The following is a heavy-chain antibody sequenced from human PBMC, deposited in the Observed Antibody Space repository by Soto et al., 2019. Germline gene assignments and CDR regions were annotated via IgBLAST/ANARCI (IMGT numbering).Heavy chain of an antibody. V-gene: IGHV5-51*01. Sequence: PGESLKISCKGSGYSFTSYWIGWVRQMPGKGLEWMGIIYPGDSDTRYSPSFQGQVTISADKSISTAYLQWSSLKASDTAMYYCVTTKTRQDGYSMGLYYWCQGTLVTVSS. CDR2: IYPGDSDT. CDR3: VTTKTRQDGYSMGLYY. J-gene: IGHJ4*02. CDR1: GYSFTSYW. D-gene: IGHD5-18*01.